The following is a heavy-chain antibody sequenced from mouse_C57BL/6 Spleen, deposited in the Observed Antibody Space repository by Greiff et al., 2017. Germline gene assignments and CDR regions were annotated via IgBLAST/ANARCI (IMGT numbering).Heavy chain of an antibody. D-gene: IGHD1-1*01. CDR1: GYTFTSHW. Sequence: VQLQQPGAELVKPGASVKLSCKASGYTFTSHWMHWVKQRPGQGLEWIGMIHPNSGSTNYNEKFKSKATLTVDKSSSTAYMQLSSLTSEDSAVYYCARGTTVVSEDYWGQGTTLTVSS. V-gene: IGHV1-64*01. J-gene: IGHJ2*01. CDR3: ARGTTVVSEDY. CDR2: IHPNSGST.